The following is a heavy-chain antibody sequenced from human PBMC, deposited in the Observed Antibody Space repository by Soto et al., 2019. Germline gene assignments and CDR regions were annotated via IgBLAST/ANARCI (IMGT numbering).Heavy chain of an antibody. CDR3: ASPLIAAAGPYMDV. D-gene: IGHD6-13*01. V-gene: IGHV3-66*01. CDR1: GFTVSSNY. CDR2: IYSGGST. Sequence: GGSLRLSCAASGFTVSSNYMSWVRQAPGKGLEWVSVIYSGGSTYYADSVKGRFTISRDNSKNTLYLQMNSLRAEDTAVYYCASPLIAAAGPYMDVWGKGTTVTVSS. J-gene: IGHJ6*03.